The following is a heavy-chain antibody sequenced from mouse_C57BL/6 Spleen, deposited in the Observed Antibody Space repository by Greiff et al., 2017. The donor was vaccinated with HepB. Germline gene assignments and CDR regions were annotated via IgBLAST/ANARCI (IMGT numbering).Heavy chain of an antibody. J-gene: IGHJ1*03. V-gene: IGHV5-17*01. CDR1: GFTFSDYG. CDR3: ARGYYGSSPYWYFDV. CDR2: ISSGSSTI. D-gene: IGHD1-1*01. Sequence: DVMLVESGGGLVKPGGSLKLSCAASGFTFSDYGMHWVRQAPEKGLEWVAYISSGSSTIYYADTVKGRFTISRDNAKNTLFLQMTSLRSEDTAMYYCARGYYGSSPYWYFDVWGTGTTVTVSS.